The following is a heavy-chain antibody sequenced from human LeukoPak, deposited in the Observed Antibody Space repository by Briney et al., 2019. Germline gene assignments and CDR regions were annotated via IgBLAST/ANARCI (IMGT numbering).Heavy chain of an antibody. J-gene: IGHJ4*02. V-gene: IGHV3-43*02. Sequence: GGSLRLSCAASGFSFGAHAMHWVRQAPGKGLEWVSLISGDGGDTYYADSVKGRFTISRDNSKNSLYLQMNSLRAEDSALYYCAKDEWFIYRADFILDYWGQGTLVSVSS. CDR3: AKDEWFIYRADFILDY. CDR2: ISGDGGDT. D-gene: IGHD3-3*01. CDR1: GFSFGAHA.